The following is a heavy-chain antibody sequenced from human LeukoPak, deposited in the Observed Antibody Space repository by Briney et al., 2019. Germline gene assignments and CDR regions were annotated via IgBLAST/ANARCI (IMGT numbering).Heavy chain of an antibody. J-gene: IGHJ5*02. CDR1: GGSFSGYY. V-gene: IGHV4-34*01. CDR3: ARGRETYYDILTGYYIRVSWFDP. D-gene: IGHD3-9*01. CDR2: INHSGST. Sequence: SGTLSLTCAVYGGSFSGYYWSWIRQPPGKGLEWIGEINHSGSTNYNPSLKSRVTISVDTSKNQFSLKLSSVTAADTAVYYCARGRETYYDILTGYYIRVSWFDPWGQGTLVTVSS.